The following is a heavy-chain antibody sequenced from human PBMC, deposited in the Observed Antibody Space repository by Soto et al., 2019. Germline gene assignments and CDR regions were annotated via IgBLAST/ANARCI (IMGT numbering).Heavy chain of an antibody. Sequence: QVQLVESGGGVVQPGRSLRLSCAASGFTFSSYAMHWVRQAPGKGLEWVAVISYDGSNKYYADSVKGRFTISRDNSKNTLYLQMNSLRAEDTAVYYCARDLLSPFGLVWLLVFSYWGQGTLVTVSS. CDR1: GFTFSSYA. J-gene: IGHJ4*02. CDR3: ARDLLSPFGLVWLLVFSY. V-gene: IGHV3-30-3*01. CDR2: ISYDGSNK. D-gene: IGHD3-3*01.